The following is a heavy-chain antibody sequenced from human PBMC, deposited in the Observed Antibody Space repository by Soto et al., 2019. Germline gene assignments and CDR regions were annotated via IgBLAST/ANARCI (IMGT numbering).Heavy chain of an antibody. J-gene: IGHJ6*02. CDR1: GFTFSSYG. CDR2: IWYDGSNK. D-gene: IGHD4-17*01. CDR3: ASSGADYYYYGMDV. Sequence: PGGSLRLSCAASGFTFSSYGMHWVRQAPGKGLEWVAVIWYDGSNKYYADSVKGRFTISRDNSKNTLYPQMNSLRAEDTAVYYCASSGADYYYYGMDVWGQGTTVTVSS. V-gene: IGHV3-33*01.